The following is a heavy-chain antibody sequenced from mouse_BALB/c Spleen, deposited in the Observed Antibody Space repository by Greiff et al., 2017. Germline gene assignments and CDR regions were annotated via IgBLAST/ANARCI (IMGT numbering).Heavy chain of an antibody. CDR3: AREGTGTAFDY. CDR1: GYAFTNYL. J-gene: IGHJ2*01. D-gene: IGHD4-1*01. Sequence: VQLQQSGAELVRPGTSVKVSCKASGYAFTNYLIEWVKQRPGQGLEWIGVINPGSGGTNYNEKFKGKATLTADKSSSTAYMQLSSLTSDDSAVYFCAREGTGTAFDYWGQGTTLTVSS. CDR2: INPGSGGT. V-gene: IGHV1-54*03.